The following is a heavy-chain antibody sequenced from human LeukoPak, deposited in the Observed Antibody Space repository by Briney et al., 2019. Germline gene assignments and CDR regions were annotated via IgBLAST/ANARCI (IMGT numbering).Heavy chain of an antibody. Sequence: GGSLRLSCAASGXTFSSYAVSWLRQAPGKGLEWVSSISGSYGTTYYADSVKGRFTISRDNSKNTLYLQMNSLRAEDTAVYYCAKGDFYGDYPYGMDVWGQGTTVTVSS. D-gene: IGHD3-3*01. CDR1: GXTFSSYA. CDR3: AKGDFYGDYPYGMDV. J-gene: IGHJ6*02. V-gene: IGHV3-23*01. CDR2: ISGSYGTT.